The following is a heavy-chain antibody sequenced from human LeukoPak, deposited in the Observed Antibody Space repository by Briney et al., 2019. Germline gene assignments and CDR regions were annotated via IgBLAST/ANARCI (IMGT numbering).Heavy chain of an antibody. CDR2: IFPIFGTA. V-gene: IGHV1-69*13. D-gene: IGHD3-9*01. J-gene: IGHJ6*02. Sequence: ASVKLSCKASGATFSSYAINWVRQAPAQGLGWMGGIFPIFGTANYAQKFQGRVTITADEATSTAYMELSSLRSEDTAVYYCARVTSHYDILTGYSTSPIYYYYYGMDVWGQGTTVTVSS. CDR1: GATFSSYA. CDR3: ARVTSHYDILTGYSTSPIYYYYYGMDV.